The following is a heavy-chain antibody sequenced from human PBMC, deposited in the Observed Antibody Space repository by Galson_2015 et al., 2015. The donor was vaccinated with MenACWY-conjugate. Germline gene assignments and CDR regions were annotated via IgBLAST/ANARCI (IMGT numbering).Heavy chain of an antibody. J-gene: IGHJ4*02. CDR1: GYTFTNYA. D-gene: IGHD4-17*01. Sequence: SVKVSCKASGYTFTNYAINWVRQAPGQGLEWLGWINTNTGNPTYAQALTGRFVFSLDTSVSTAYLQISSLKAEDAAVYYCVRGPKQIPTTVPMGRFDCWGQGTLVTVSS. CDR3: VRGPKQIPTTVPMGRFDC. V-gene: IGHV7-4-1*02. CDR2: INTNTGNP.